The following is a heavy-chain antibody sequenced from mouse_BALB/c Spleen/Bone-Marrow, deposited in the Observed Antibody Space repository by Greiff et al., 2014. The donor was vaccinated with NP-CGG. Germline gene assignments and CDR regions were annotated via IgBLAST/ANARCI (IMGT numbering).Heavy chain of an antibody. V-gene: IGHV5-6*01. CDR2: ISSGGSNT. CDR3: ARHQRYYAMDY. Sequence: VHLEESGGDLVKPGGSLKLSCAASGFTFSSYGMSWGRQTPDKRLEWVGTISSGGSNTYYPDTVKVRFTISRDNAKNTLYLQMSSLKSEDTAMYYCARHQRYYAMDYWGQGTSVTVSS. J-gene: IGHJ4*01. CDR1: GFTFSSYG.